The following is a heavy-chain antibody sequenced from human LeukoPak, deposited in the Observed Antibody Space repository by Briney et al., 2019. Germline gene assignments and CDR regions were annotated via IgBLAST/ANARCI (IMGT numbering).Heavy chain of an antibody. CDR1: GGSISGTNR. CDR2: ISLDGQT. V-gene: IGHV4/OR15-8*02. D-gene: IGHD1-26*01. J-gene: IGHJ4*02. Sequence: SEPVSLTCGVSGGSISGTNRWSWVRQPPGQGLEWIGEISLDGQTNFNPSLNGRVTMSLDKSSNKLYLHLTSVTAADTATYFCSRESGPFCPFGYWGQGTRVIVFS. CDR3: SRESGPFCPFGY.